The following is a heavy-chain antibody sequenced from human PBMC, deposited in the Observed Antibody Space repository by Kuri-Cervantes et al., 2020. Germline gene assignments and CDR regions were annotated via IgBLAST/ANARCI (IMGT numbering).Heavy chain of an antibody. CDR1: GFTFSSYA. D-gene: IGHD3-22*01. CDR3: ARDVGDSSGYYYAPGGY. Sequence: GESLKISCAASGFTFSSYAMSWVRQAPGKGLEWVSAISGSGGSTYYAASVKGRFTISRDNSKNTLYLQMNSLRAEDTAVYYCARDVGDSSGYYYAPGGYWGQGTLVTVSS. J-gene: IGHJ4*02. CDR2: ISGSGGST. V-gene: IGHV3-23*01.